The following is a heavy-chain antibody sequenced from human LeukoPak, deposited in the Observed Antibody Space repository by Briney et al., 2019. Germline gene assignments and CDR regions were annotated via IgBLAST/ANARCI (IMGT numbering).Heavy chain of an antibody. D-gene: IGHD5-18*01. J-gene: IGHJ4*02. V-gene: IGHV3-53*04. CDR3: ARVDTVMAYYFDL. Sequence: GGSLRLSCAASGFAVSTNCMTWVRQAPGKGLEWVSTIYSGGTTYYADSVMGRFTISRHNSRNTLYLQMNSLRAEDTAVYYCARVDTVMAYYFDLWGQGTLVTVSS. CDR1: GFAVSTNC. CDR2: IYSGGTT.